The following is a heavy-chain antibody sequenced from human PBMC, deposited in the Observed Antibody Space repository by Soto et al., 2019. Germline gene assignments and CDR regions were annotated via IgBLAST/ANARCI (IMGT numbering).Heavy chain of an antibody. D-gene: IGHD3-10*01. Sequence: QVQLQQWGAGLLKPSETLSLTCAVYGGSFSGYYWSWIRQPPGKGLEWIGEINHSGSTNYNPSLKSRVTISVDTSKNQFSLKLSSVTAADTAVYYCARGWATMVRGVIMNIYYYYGMDVWGQGTTVTVSS. CDR2: INHSGST. V-gene: IGHV4-34*01. J-gene: IGHJ6*02. CDR1: GGSFSGYY. CDR3: ARGWATMVRGVIMNIYYYYGMDV.